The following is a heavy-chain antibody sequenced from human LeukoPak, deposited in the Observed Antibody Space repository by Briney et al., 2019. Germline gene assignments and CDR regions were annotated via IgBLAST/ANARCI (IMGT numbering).Heavy chain of an antibody. CDR3: AKWLTYDSSGYNHDY. D-gene: IGHD3-22*01. J-gene: IGHJ4*02. CDR2: ISYDGSNK. V-gene: IGHV3-30*18. CDR1: GFTFSSYG. Sequence: PGGSLRLSCAASGFTFSSYGMHWVRQAPGKGLEWVAVISYDGSNKYYADSVKGRFTISRDNSKNTLYLQMNSLRAEDTAVYYCAKWLTYDSSGYNHDYWGQGTLVTVSS.